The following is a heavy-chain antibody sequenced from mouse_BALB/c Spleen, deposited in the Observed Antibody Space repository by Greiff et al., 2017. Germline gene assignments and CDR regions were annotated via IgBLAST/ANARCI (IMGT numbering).Heavy chain of an antibody. CDR2: ISNGGGST. V-gene: IGHV5-12-2*01. J-gene: IGHJ4*01. D-gene: IGHD2-14*01. Sequence: EVKLVESGGGLVQPGGSLKLSCAASGFTFSSYTMSWVRQTPEKRLEWVAYISNGGGSTYYPDTVKGRFTISRDNAKNTLYLQMSSLKSEDTAMYYCARHREVRRGDAMDYWGQGTSVTVSS. CDR1: GFTFSSYT. CDR3: ARHREVRRGDAMDY.